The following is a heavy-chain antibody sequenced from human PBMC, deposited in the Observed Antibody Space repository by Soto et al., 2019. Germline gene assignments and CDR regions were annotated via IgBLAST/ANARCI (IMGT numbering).Heavy chain of an antibody. Sequence: PGGSLRLSCAASGFSFSTYTMSWVRQAPGKGLEWVSSISSSSSYIYYSDSMKGRFTISRDNAKNSLFLQMNSLRAEDTAVYYCARELRSSGFDYWGQGTLVTVSS. V-gene: IGHV3-21*01. D-gene: IGHD6-19*01. CDR2: ISSSSSYI. CDR1: GFSFSTYT. CDR3: ARELRSSGFDY. J-gene: IGHJ4*02.